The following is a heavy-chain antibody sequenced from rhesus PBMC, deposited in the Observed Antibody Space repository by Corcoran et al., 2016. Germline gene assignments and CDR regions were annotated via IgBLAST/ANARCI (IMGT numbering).Heavy chain of an antibody. CDR1: GFSLTTSGMG. CDR2: IYWDDDK. J-gene: IGHJ4*01. V-gene: IGHV2-174*01. CDR3: ARTQYCTGSGCYQVIDY. Sequence: QVTLKESGPALVKPTQTLTLTCTFSGFSLTTSGMGVGWIRQPPGKALGWLALIYWDDDKRYSTSLKSRLTISKDTSKNQVVLTMPNMDPVDTATYYCARTQYCTGSGCYQVIDYWGQGVLVTVSS. D-gene: IGHD2-21*01.